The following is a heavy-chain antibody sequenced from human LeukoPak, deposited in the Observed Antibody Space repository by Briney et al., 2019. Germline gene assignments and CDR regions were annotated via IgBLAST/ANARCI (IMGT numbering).Heavy chain of an antibody. D-gene: IGHD6-19*01. CDR1: VHSIISNNYY. J-gene: IGHJ4*02. CDR3: ASGSYSSGWYPYFEF. Sequence: SETLPLTWTVSVHSIISNNYYWGWIRQPPGKGLEWIASIYNSGSTYYNPSLKSRVAMSVDTSKNQFSLKLTSVTAADTAIYYCASGSYSSGWYPYFEFWGQGTLETVSS. V-gene: IGHV4-39*01. CDR2: IYNSGST.